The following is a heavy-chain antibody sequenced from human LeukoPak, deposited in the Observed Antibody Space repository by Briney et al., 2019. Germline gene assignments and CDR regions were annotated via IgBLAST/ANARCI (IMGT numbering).Heavy chain of an antibody. CDR3: AKRHGDYFDY. V-gene: IGHV3-23*01. J-gene: IGHJ4*02. D-gene: IGHD4-17*01. Sequence: GASLRLSCAASGFPFSSYAMSWVRQPPGKGLECISTISDSFRITDDAGSVKGRFTISRDNSKNTLYLQMNTLRAEDTAVYYCAKRHGDYFDYWGQGTLVTVSS. CDR1: GFPFSSYA. CDR2: ISDSFRIT.